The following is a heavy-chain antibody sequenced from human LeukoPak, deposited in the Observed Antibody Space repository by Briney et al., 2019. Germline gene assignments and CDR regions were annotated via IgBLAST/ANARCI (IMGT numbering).Heavy chain of an antibody. CDR3: ARQLRGEAVAGHLQPFDY. V-gene: IGHV4-59*08. Sequence: PSETLSLTCTVSGGSISSYYWNWIRQPPGKGLEWMGYIYYSGSTNYNPSLKSRVTISVDTSKNQFSLKLSSVTAADTAVYFCARQLRGEAVAGHLQPFDYWGQGTLVTVSS. J-gene: IGHJ4*02. CDR2: IYYSGST. D-gene: IGHD6-19*01. CDR1: GGSISSYY.